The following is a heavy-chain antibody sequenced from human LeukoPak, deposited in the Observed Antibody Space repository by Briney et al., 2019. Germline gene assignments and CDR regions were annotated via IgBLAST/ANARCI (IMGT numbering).Heavy chain of an antibody. V-gene: IGHV3-13*01. Sequence: GGSLRLSCADSGFTFSNYDMHCVRQPTGGGLEWVSVIGGTYNAYYADSVKGRFTISRENGKNSLYLQMNSLRAEDTAVYYCDRGAVSRNYGAYDIWGQGTMVTVSS. CDR3: DRGAVSRNYGAYDI. CDR1: GFTFSNYD. D-gene: IGHD1-26*01. CDR2: IGGTYNA. J-gene: IGHJ3*02.